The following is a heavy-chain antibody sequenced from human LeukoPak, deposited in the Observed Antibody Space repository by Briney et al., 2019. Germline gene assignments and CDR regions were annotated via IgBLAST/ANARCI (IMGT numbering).Heavy chain of an antibody. CDR2: ISYDGSNK. V-gene: IGHV3-30*18. CDR1: GFTFSSYG. J-gene: IGHJ3*02. CDR3: AKLRRRWLSPPLDAFDI. Sequence: GRSLRLSCAASGFTFSSYGMHWVRQAPGKGLEWVAVISYDGSNKYYADSVKGRFTISRDNSKNTLYLQMNSLRAEDTAVYYCAKLRRRWLSPPLDAFDIWGQGTMVTVSS. D-gene: IGHD3-22*01.